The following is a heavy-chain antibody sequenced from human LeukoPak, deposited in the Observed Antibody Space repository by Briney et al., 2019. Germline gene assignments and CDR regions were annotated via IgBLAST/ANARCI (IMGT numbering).Heavy chain of an antibody. J-gene: IGHJ6*02. CDR2: IIPILGIA. V-gene: IGHV1-69*04. Sequence: ASVKVSCKASGGTFSSYAISWVRQAPGQGLEWMGRIIPILGIANYAQKFRGRVTITADKSTSTAYMELSSLRSEDTAVYYCARDRSVVVPAYGMDVWGQGTTVTVSS. D-gene: IGHD2-2*01. CDR3: ARDRSVVVPAYGMDV. CDR1: GGTFSSYA.